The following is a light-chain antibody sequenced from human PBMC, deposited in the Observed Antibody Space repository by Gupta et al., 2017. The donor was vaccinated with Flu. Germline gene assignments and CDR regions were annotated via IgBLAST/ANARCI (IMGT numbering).Light chain of an antibody. CDR1: QRISSY. CDR3: QQRDSTPGT. V-gene: IGKV1-39*01. J-gene: IGKJ1*01. CDR2: AAS. Sequence: PSSLSASVGDRVTITCRASQRISSYLNWYQQKPGKAPKLLIYAASRLQSGVPSRFSGSGSGTDFTLTIIRLQPEDFATYYCQQRDSTPGTFGQGTKVEIK.